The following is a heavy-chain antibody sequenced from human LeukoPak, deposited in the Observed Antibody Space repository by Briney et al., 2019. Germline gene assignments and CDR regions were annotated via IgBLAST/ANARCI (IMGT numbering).Heavy chain of an antibody. CDR1: GFTFSSYA. V-gene: IGHV3-23*01. J-gene: IGHJ6*02. CDR3: AKDRWGGVKRSRIYCSGGSCYSDRRYYGMDV. CDR2: ISGSGGST. D-gene: IGHD2-15*01. Sequence: GGSLRLSCAASGFTFSSYAMSWVRQAPGKGLEWVSAISGSGGSTYYADPVKGRFTISRDNSKNTLYLQMNSLRAEDTAVYYCAKDRWGGVKRSRIYCSGGSCYSDRRYYGMDVWGQGTTVTVSS.